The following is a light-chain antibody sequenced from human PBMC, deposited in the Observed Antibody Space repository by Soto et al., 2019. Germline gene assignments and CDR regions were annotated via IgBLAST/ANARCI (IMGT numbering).Light chain of an antibody. V-gene: IGKV2-30*01. J-gene: IGKJ1*01. CDR2: KVS. CDR1: QSLVDSDGNTY. Sequence: DVVVTQSPLALPVTLGQPASISCRSTQSLVDSDGNTYLTWLQQRTGQSPTRLIYKVSNRDSGVPDRFSGSGSGTDFTLKISGVEAEDVGVYYCLQGTHWPWTLGQGTQVEIK. CDR3: LQGTHWPWT.